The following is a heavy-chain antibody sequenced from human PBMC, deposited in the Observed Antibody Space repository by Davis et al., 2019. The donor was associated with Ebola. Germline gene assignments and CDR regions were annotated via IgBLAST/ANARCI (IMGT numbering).Heavy chain of an antibody. CDR2: INPSGGST. D-gene: IGHD6-6*01. CDR1: GYTFTSYY. Sequence: ASVKVSCKASGYTFTSYYMHWVRQAPGQGLEWMGIINPSGGSTSYAQKFQGRVTMTRDTSTSIVYMELSSLRSEDTAVYYCARDSIAENLRPYYYYGMDVWGQGTTVTVSS. J-gene: IGHJ6*02. V-gene: IGHV1-46*01. CDR3: ARDSIAENLRPYYYYGMDV.